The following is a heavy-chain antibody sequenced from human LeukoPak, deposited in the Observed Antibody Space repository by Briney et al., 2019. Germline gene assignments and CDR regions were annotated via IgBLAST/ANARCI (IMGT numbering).Heavy chain of an antibody. V-gene: IGHV3-9*01. CDR1: GFTFDDYA. CDR3: ARVRKTGYFDY. Sequence: GGSLRLSCAASGFTFDDYAMHWVRQAPGKGLEWVSGISWNSGSIGYADSVKGRFTISRDNAKNSLYLQMNSLRAEDTAVYYCARVRKTGYFDYWGQGTLVTVSS. CDR2: ISWNSGSI. J-gene: IGHJ4*02. D-gene: IGHD3-9*01.